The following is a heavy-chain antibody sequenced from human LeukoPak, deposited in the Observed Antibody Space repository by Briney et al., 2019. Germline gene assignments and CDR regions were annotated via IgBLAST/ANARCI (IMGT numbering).Heavy chain of an antibody. CDR1: GFTFSSYG. J-gene: IGHJ4*02. D-gene: IGHD6-19*01. CDR2: IWYDGSNK. Sequence: PGGSLRLSCAASGFTFSSYGMHWVRQASGKGLEWVAVIWYDGSNKYYADSVKGRFTISRDNSKNTLYLQMNSLRAEDTAVYYCARGNGSGWYLDYWGQGTLVTVSS. CDR3: ARGNGSGWYLDY. V-gene: IGHV3-33*01.